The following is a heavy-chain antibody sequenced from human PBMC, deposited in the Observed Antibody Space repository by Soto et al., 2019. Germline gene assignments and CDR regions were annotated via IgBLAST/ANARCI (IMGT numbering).Heavy chain of an antibody. CDR3: ARSYRRYCSGGSCYSYYYYYMDV. D-gene: IGHD2-15*01. J-gene: IGHJ6*03. Sequence: QVQLQESGPGLVKPSETLSLTCTVSGGSISSYYWSWIRQPPGKGLEWIGHIYYSGSTNYNPSLKSRDTISVDPSKNQFSLKLSSVTAADTAVYYCARSYRRYCSGGSCYSYYYYYMDVWGKGTTVTVSS. CDR1: GGSISSYY. CDR2: IYYSGST. V-gene: IGHV4-59*01.